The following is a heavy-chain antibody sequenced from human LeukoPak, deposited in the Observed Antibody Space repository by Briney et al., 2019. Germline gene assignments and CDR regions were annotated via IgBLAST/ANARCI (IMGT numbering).Heavy chain of an antibody. CDR3: ASFGSSWYSPGFDY. CDR2: ISRDGGRT. V-gene: IGHV3-43D*04. D-gene: IGHD6-13*01. J-gene: IGHJ4*02. CDR1: GFTFDDYA. Sequence: PGGSLRLSCAASGFTFDDYAMHWVRQVPGKGLEWVSLISRDGGRTYYADSVEGRFTISRDNSKNSLYLQMNSLRAEDTAVYYCASFGSSWYSPGFDYWGQGTLVTVSS.